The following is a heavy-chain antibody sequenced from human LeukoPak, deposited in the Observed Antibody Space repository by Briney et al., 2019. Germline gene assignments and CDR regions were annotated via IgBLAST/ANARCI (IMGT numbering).Heavy chain of an antibody. CDR1: GYTFTSYD. D-gene: IGHD2-2*01. Sequence: ASLKDSCKASGYTFTSYDINWVRQATGQRLEWMGWMNPNSGNTGYAQKFQGRVPMTRNTSISTAYMELSSLRSEDTAVYYCASIGVVPAAISPPSANYYYYGMDVWGQGTTVTVSS. CDR2: MNPNSGNT. V-gene: IGHV1-8*01. J-gene: IGHJ6*02. CDR3: ASIGVVPAAISPPSANYYYYGMDV.